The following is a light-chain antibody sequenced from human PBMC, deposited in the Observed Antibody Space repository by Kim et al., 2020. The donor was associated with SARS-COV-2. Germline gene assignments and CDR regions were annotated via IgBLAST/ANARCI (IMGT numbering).Light chain of an antibody. CDR2: KAS. CDR1: QSISSW. Sequence: ASVGDRVTITCRASQSISSWLAWYQQNPGKAPKLLIYKASSLESGVPSRFSGCGSGTEFTLTISSLQPDDFATYYCQQYNSYPWTFGQGTKVDIK. J-gene: IGKJ1*01. V-gene: IGKV1-5*03. CDR3: QQYNSYPWT.